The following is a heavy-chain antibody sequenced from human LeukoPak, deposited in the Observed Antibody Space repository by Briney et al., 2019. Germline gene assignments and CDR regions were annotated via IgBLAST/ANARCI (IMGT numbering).Heavy chain of an antibody. Sequence: SETLSLTCAVYGGSFSGYYWSWIRQPPGKGLEWIGEINHSGSTNYNPSLKSRVTISVDTSKNQFSLKLSSVTAADTAVYYCAKARYYDFWSGPRHYYYGMDVWGQGSTVTVSS. D-gene: IGHD3-3*01. CDR1: GGSFSGYY. CDR3: AKARYYDFWSGPRHYYYGMDV. J-gene: IGHJ6*02. V-gene: IGHV4-34*01. CDR2: INHSGST.